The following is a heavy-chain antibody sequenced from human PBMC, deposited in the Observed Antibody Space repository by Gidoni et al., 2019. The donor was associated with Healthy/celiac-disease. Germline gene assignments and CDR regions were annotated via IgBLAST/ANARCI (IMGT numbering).Heavy chain of an antibody. J-gene: IGHJ5*02. V-gene: IGHV3-53*01. D-gene: IGHD3-10*01. CDR3: VPLTLVRGLEPNWFDP. CDR2: IYAGGST. CDR1: GFSVSRNY. Sequence: EVQLVESGGGLIQPGGSLRLSCAASGFSVSRNYMSWVRQAPGKGLEWVSVIYAGGSTYYADSVKGRFTISRDNSENTLYLQMNSLRADDTAVYYCVPLTLVRGLEPNWFDPWGQGALVTVSS.